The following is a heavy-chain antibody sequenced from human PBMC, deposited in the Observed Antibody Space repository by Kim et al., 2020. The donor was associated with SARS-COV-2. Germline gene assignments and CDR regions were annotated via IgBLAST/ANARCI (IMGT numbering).Heavy chain of an antibody. CDR1: GYSFTTYW. J-gene: IGHJ5*01. CDR2: IYPGDSDT. CDR3: ARHWWGYFDSSGYYTLWFGT. Sequence: GESLKISCKASGYSFTTYWIGWVRQMPGKGLEWLGVIYPGDSDTRYSPSFQGQVTISAANSISTAYLQWSGLRASDTAMYYCARHWWGYFDSSGYYTLWFGTWGKGTLVTVSS. D-gene: IGHD3-22*01. V-gene: IGHV5-51*01.